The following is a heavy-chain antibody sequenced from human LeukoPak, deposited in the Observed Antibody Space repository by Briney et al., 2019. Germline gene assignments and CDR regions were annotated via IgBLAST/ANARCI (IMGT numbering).Heavy chain of an antibody. CDR2: IIPIFGTA. CDR3: ARSSYDILTGYYKPLDY. D-gene: IGHD3-9*01. V-gene: IGHV1-69*13. CDR1: GGTFSSYA. J-gene: IGHJ4*02. Sequence: EASVKVSCTASGGTFSSYAISWVRQAPGQGLEWMGGIIPIFGTANYAQKFQGRVTITADESTSTAYTELSSLRSEDTAVYYCARSSYDILTGYYKPLDYWGQGTLVTVSS.